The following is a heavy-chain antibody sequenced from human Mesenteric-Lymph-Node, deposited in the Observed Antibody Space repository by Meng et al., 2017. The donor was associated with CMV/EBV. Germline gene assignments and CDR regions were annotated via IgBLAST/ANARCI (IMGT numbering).Heavy chain of an antibody. Sequence: ASVKVSCKASGYTFTAYYMHWVRQAPGQGLEWMGWNNPNSGGTNYAQKFQGRVTMTRDTSTSTAYMEVSRLTSDDTAVYYCARDYYFDSSAYYHLDAFDMWGQGTMVTVSS. CDR2: NNPNSGGT. CDR1: GYTFTAYY. J-gene: IGHJ3*02. CDR3: ARDYYFDSSAYYHLDAFDM. V-gene: IGHV1-2*02. D-gene: IGHD3-22*01.